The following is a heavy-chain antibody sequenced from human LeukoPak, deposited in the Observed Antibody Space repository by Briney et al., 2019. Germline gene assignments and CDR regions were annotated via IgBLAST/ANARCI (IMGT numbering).Heavy chain of an antibody. Sequence: GRSLRLFCAASGFTFSSYGMHRVRQAPGKGLQGVAVISYDGSNKYYADSVKGRFTISRDNSKNTLYLQMNSLRAEDTAVYYCANGYTADYWGQGTLVTVSS. V-gene: IGHV3-30*18. J-gene: IGHJ4*02. CDR2: ISYDGSNK. CDR3: ANGYTADY. D-gene: IGHD5-12*01. CDR1: GFTFSSYG.